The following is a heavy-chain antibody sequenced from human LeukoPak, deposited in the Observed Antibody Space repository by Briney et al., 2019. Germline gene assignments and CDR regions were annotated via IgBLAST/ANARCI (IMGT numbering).Heavy chain of an antibody. V-gene: IGHV3-30-3*01. D-gene: IGHD2-15*01. J-gene: IGHJ4*02. CDR2: ISYDGSNK. CDR3: ARGGLIWVVAAPGFDY. CDR1: GFTFSSYA. Sequence: PGGSLRLSCAASGFTFSSYAMHWVRQAPGKGLEWVAVISYDGSNKYYADSVKGRFTISRDSSKNTLYLQMNSLRAEDTAVYYCARGGLIWVVAAPGFDYWGQGTLVTVSS.